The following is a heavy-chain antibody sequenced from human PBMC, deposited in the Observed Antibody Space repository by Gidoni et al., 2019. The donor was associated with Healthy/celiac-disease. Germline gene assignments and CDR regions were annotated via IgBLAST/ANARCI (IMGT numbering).Heavy chain of an antibody. CDR1: GCSISSYY. Sequence: QVQLQESGPGLVKPSETLSLTCTVSGCSISSYYWSWIRQPPGKGLEWIGYIYYSGSTNYNPSLKSRVTISVDTSKNQFSLKLSSVTAADTAVYYCASARYYDFWSGGNWFDPWGQGTLVTVSS. J-gene: IGHJ5*02. CDR3: ASARYYDFWSGGNWFDP. V-gene: IGHV4-59*01. D-gene: IGHD3-3*01. CDR2: IYYSGST.